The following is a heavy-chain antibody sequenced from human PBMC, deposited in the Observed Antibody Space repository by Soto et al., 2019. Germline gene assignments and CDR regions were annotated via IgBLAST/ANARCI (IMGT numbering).Heavy chain of an antibody. D-gene: IGHD3-3*01. Sequence: PSETLSLTCTVSGGSISSGDYYWSWIRQPPGKGLEWIGYIYYSGSTYYNPSLKSRVTISVDTSKNQFSLKLSSVTAADTAVYYCAREKRITIFGVVIIGGPFDYWGQGTLVTVS. CDR1: GGSISSGDYY. CDR2: IYYSGST. CDR3: AREKRITIFGVVIIGGPFDY. J-gene: IGHJ4*02. V-gene: IGHV4-30-4*01.